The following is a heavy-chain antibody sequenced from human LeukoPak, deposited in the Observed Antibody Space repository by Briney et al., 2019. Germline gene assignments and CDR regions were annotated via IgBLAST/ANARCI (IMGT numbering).Heavy chain of an antibody. D-gene: IGHD4-23*01. Sequence: ASVKVSCKASGYTFTSYYMHWVRQAPGQGLEWMGIINPSGGSTSYAQKFQGRVTMTRDTSTSTVYMELSSLRSEDTAVYYCARDRRGYGGNPPSKLDYWGQGTLVTVSS. CDR3: ARDRRGYGGNPPSKLDY. V-gene: IGHV1-46*01. J-gene: IGHJ4*02. CDR1: GYTFTSYY. CDR2: INPSGGST.